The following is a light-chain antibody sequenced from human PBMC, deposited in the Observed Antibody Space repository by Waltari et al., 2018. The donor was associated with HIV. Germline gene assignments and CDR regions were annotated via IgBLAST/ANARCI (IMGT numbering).Light chain of an antibody. CDR3: QQFNSYPLT. J-gene: IGKJ4*01. CDR2: SAS. CDR1: QDISHF. Sequence: IQLTQSQTFLSASVGDRVNVTCRASQDISHFLAWYQQKPGKAPKLLIYSASTLRSGVPSRFSGSGSGTQFILSVSSLQSDDFARYYCQQFNSYPLTFGGGTEFEIK. V-gene: IGKV1-9*01.